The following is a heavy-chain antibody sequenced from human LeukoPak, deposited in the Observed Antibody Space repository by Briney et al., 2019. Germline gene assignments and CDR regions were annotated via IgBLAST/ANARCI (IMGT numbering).Heavy chain of an antibody. CDR2: INHSGST. CDR1: GGSISSSSYY. V-gene: IGHV4-39*07. D-gene: IGHD3-3*01. Sequence: SETLSLTCTVSGGSISSSSYYWGWIRQPPGKGLEWIGEINHSGSTNYNPSLKSRVTISVDTSKNQFSLKLSSVTAADTAVYYCAREVVHYDFWSGYRDYFDYWGQGTLVTVSS. J-gene: IGHJ4*02. CDR3: AREVVHYDFWSGYRDYFDY.